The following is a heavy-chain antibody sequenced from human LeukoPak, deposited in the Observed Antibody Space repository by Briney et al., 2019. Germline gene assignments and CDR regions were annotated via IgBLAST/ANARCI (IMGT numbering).Heavy chain of an antibody. CDR1: GGTFINYS. J-gene: IGHJ4*02. CDR2: IIPIFGTA. CDR3: ARDWGYCSGRSSYSPLQY. D-gene: IGHD2-15*01. V-gene: IGHV1-69*06. Sequence: GASVKVSCKASGGTFINYSSSWVRQAPGQGLEWMGRIIPIFGTANYAQKFQGRVTITADKSTSTAYMELSSLRSEDTAVYYCARDWGYCSGRSSYSPLQYCGQGTLVTVSS.